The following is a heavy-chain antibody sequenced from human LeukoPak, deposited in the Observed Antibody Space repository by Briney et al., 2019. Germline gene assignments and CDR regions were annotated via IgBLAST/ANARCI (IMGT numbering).Heavy chain of an antibody. D-gene: IGHD3-22*01. Sequence: GESLKISCKGSGYRFTSYWIGWVRQMPGKGLEWMGIIYPGDSDTRYSPSFQGQVTISADKSISTAYLQWSSLKASDTAMYYCVSYYYDSSGYYALGYWGQGTLVTVSS. CDR3: VSYYYDSSGYYALGY. CDR1: GYRFTSYW. CDR2: IYPGDSDT. J-gene: IGHJ4*02. V-gene: IGHV5-51*01.